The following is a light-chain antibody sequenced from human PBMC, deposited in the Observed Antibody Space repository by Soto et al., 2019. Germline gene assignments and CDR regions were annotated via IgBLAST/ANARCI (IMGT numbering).Light chain of an antibody. CDR3: NSYTGSSTYV. J-gene: IGLJ1*01. Sequence: QSALTQPPSVSGSPGQSVAISCTGTSSDVGSYNRVSWYQQPPGAAPKLMIYEVSNRPSGVPDRFSGSKSGNTASLPISGLQAEDGGDYYCNSYTGSSTYVFGTGTKLTVL. CDR1: SSDVGSYNR. V-gene: IGLV2-18*02. CDR2: EVS.